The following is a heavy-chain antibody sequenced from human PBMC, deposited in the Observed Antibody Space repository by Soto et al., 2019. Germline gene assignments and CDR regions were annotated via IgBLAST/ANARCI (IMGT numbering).Heavy chain of an antibody. J-gene: IGHJ2*01. CDR2: INHSGST. CDR3: ARLASGWQYYYFDF. Sequence: QVQLQQWGAGLLKPSETLSLTCAVYGGSFSPYFWSWIRQPPGKGLEWNGEINHSGSTNYNPSLTRRATLSVDTSKNQVSLKLTSVTAADTAVYYCARLASGWQYYYFDFWGRGTPVTVSS. CDR1: GGSFSPYF. V-gene: IGHV4-34*01. D-gene: IGHD6-19*01.